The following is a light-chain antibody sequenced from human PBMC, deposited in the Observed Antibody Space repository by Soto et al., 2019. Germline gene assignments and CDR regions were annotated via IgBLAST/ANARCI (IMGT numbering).Light chain of an antibody. CDR1: QDNSNF. CDR3: QQRASWPPFT. V-gene: IGKV3-11*01. J-gene: IGKJ2*01. CDR2: DAS. Sequence: EIVLAQSPATLSLSPGERATLSCRASQDNSNFLAWYQQRPGQAPRLLIYDASNRATGIPARFSGSGSGTDFTLTIVGLEPEDFAIYYCQQRASWPPFTFGQGTKLEV.